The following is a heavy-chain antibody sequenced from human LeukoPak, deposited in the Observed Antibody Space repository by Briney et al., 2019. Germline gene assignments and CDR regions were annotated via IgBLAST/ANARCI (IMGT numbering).Heavy chain of an antibody. J-gene: IGHJ4*02. D-gene: IGHD2-2*01. CDR2: IKQDGSEK. V-gene: IGHV3-7*03. CDR1: GFTFSSYW. CDR3: AKGMYGSTSCPGDY. Sequence: GGSLRLSCAASGFTFSSYWMSWVRQAPGKGLEWVANIKQDGSEKYYVDSVKGRFTISRDNAKNSLYLQMNGLRAEDTALYYCAKGMYGSTSCPGDYWGQGTLVTVSS.